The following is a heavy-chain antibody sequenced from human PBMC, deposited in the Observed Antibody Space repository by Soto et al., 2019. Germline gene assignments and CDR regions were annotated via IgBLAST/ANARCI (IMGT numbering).Heavy chain of an antibody. CDR2: ISSSGNTV. D-gene: IGHD4-17*01. V-gene: IGHV3-48*03. J-gene: IGHJ5*02. CDR3: ARDRAVTPLFDGFAP. Sequence: GGSLRLSCAASGFTFNIYEMNWVRQAPGKGLEWISYISSSGNTVEHADSVKDRFTISRDNAKNSLYLQMDGLRVEDTGVYYCARDRAVTPLFDGFAPGRRETLVTVSS. CDR1: GFTFNIYE.